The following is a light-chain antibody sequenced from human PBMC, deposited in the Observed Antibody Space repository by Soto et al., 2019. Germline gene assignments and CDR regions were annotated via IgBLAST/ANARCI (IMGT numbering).Light chain of an antibody. Sequence: QSVLTQPTSASGTPGQRVTISCSGSSSKIGSNTVNWYQQLPGTAPKLLIYSNNQRPSGVPDRFSGSKSGTSASLAISGLQSEDEADYYCATWDDSLNGPVFGGGTQLTVL. J-gene: IGLJ7*01. CDR2: SNN. V-gene: IGLV1-44*01. CDR3: ATWDDSLNGPV. CDR1: SSKIGSNT.